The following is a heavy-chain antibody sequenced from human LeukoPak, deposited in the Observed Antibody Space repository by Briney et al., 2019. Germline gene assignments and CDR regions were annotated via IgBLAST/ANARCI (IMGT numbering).Heavy chain of an antibody. D-gene: IGHD7-27*01. CDR1: GFTFGDYA. Sequence: GGSLRLSCTVSGFTFGDYATNWVRQAPGKGLEWVGFIRSKAFGETAEYAASVKGRFTISRDDSKGIAYLQMNSLKTEDTAVYYCTGDRGSSTLGDYWGQGTLVTVSS. CDR2: IRSKAFGETA. V-gene: IGHV3-49*04. CDR3: TGDRGSSTLGDY. J-gene: IGHJ4*02.